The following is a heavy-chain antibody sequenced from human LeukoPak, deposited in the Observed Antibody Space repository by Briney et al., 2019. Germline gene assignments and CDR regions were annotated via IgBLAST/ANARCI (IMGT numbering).Heavy chain of an antibody. CDR1: GFTFSSYG. V-gene: IGHV3-33*01. J-gene: IGHJ4*02. CDR2: IWYDGSNK. Sequence: GGSLRLSCAASGFTFSSYGMHWVRQAPGKGLEWVAVIWYDGSNKYYADSVKGRFTISRDNSKNTLYLQMNSLRAEDTAVYYCARLGYCSGGSCYGGDYWGQGTLVTVSS. D-gene: IGHD2-15*01. CDR3: ARLGYCSGGSCYGGDY.